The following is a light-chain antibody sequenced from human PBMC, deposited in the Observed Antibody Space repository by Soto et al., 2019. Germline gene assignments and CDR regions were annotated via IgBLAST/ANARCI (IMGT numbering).Light chain of an antibody. J-gene: IGKJ5*01. Sequence: DIQMAQSPASLSPYIGAKVTITWRASQSISSYLNWYQQKPGKAPKLLIYAASSLQSGVPSRFSGSGSGTDFTLTISSLQPEDFATYYCQQSYSTQITFGQGTRLEIK. V-gene: IGKV1-39*01. CDR3: QQSYSTQIT. CDR1: QSISSY. CDR2: AAS.